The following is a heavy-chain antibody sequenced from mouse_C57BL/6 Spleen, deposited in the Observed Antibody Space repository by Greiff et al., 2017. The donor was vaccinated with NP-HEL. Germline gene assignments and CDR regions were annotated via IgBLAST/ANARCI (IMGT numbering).Heavy chain of an antibody. V-gene: IGHV5-4*01. J-gene: IGHJ4*01. Sequence: EVKLVESGGGLVKPGGSLKLSCAASGFTFSSYAMSWVRQTPEKRLEWVATISDGGSYTYYPDNVKGRFTISRDNAKNNLYLQMSHLKSEDTAMYYCARDLVYYGSSYAMDYWGQGTSVTVSS. CDR1: GFTFSSYA. D-gene: IGHD1-1*01. CDR3: ARDLVYYGSSYAMDY. CDR2: ISDGGSYT.